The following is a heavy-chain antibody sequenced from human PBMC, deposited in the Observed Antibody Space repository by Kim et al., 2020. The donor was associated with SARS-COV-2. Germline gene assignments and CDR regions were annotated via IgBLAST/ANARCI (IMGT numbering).Heavy chain of an antibody. CDR3: ARDLRVYSSGWYGFGY. J-gene: IGHJ4*02. Sequence: ASVKVSCKASGYTFTSYGISWVRQAPGQGLEWMGWISAYNGNTNYAQKLQGRVTMTTDTSTSTAYMELRSLSSDDTAVYYCARDLRVYSSGWYGFGYWGQGTLVTVSS. D-gene: IGHD6-19*01. CDR2: ISAYNGNT. V-gene: IGHV1-18*01. CDR1: GYTFTSYG.